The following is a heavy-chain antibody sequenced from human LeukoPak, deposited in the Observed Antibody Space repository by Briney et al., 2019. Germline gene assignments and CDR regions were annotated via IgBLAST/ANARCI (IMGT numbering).Heavy chain of an antibody. CDR1: GFRFSGSG. CDR3: AKTLGTSGYFDY. CDR2: IRYDGTNK. D-gene: IGHD7-27*01. J-gene: IGHJ4*02. V-gene: IGHV3-30*02. Sequence: GGSLRLSCTASGFRFSGSGMHWVRQAPGKRLEWVAFIRYDGTNKYYADSVKGRFTISRDNSKNTLYVQMNSVRAEDSAVYYCAKTLGTSGYFDYWGQGTLVTVSS.